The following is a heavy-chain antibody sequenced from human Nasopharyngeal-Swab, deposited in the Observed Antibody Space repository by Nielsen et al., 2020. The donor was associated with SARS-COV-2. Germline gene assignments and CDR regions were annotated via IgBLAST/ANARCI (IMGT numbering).Heavy chain of an antibody. Sequence: GGSLRLSCAASGFTFRNSIMNWVRQAPGKGLEWVAVMSHDGGYKHYAVSVEGRFTISRDNSKNTLNLQMNSLRAEDTAVYYCVREVPPGTTGAFDMWGLVTIVTVSS. J-gene: IGHJ3*02. V-gene: IGHV3-30-3*01. CDR1: GFTFRNSI. D-gene: IGHD1-14*01. CDR3: VREVPPGTTGAFDM. CDR2: MSHDGGYK.